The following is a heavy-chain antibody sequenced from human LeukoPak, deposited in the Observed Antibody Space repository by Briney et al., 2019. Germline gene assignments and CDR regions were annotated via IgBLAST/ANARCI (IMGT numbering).Heavy chain of an antibody. D-gene: IGHD6-13*01. CDR2: ISYDGSNK. Sequence: TGGSLRLSCAASGFTFSGYAMHWVRQAPGKGLEWVAVISYDGSNKYYADSVKGRFTISRDNSKNTLYLQMNSLRAEDTAVYYCARENVAAAGTDFDYWGQGTLVTVSS. CDR3: ARENVAAAGTDFDY. J-gene: IGHJ4*02. CDR1: GFTFSGYA. V-gene: IGHV3-30-3*01.